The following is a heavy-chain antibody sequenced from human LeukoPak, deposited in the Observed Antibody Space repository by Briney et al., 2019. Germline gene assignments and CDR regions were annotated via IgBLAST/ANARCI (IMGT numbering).Heavy chain of an antibody. D-gene: IGHD3-22*01. J-gene: IGHJ4*02. Sequence: GASVKVSCKASGYTFTSYGISWVRQAPGQGLEWMGWISVYNGNTKYAQKLQGRVTMTTDTSTSTAYMELRSLRSDDTAVYYCARVLYYYDSSGYYEFDYWGQGTPVTVSS. CDR3: ARVLYYYDSSGYYEFDY. V-gene: IGHV1-18*01. CDR2: ISVYNGNT. CDR1: GYTFTSYG.